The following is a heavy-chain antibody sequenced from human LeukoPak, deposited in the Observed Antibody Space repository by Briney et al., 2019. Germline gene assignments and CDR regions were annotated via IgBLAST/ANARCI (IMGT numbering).Heavy chain of an antibody. D-gene: IGHD3-3*01. CDR2: INWNGGST. CDR3: ARDERLLSFLK. J-gene: IGHJ4*02. CDR1: GFTFDDSV. V-gene: IGHV3-20*04. Sequence: PGGSLRLSCAASGFTFDDSVMSWVRQAPGKGLEWVSGINWNGGSTGYADSVKGRFTISRDNAKNSLYLQMSSLRAEDTALYYCARDERLLSFLKWGQGTLVTVSS.